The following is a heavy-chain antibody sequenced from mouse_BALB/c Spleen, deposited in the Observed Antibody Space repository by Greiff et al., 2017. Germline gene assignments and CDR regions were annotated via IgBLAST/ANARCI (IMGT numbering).Heavy chain of an antibody. V-gene: IGHV1-82*01. CDR3: ARDAGYFDV. CDR1: GYAFSSSW. Sequence: QVQLQQSGPELVKPGASVKISCKASGYAFSSSWMNWVKQRPGQGLEWIGRIYPGDGDTNYNGKFKGKATLTADKSSSTAYMQLSSLTSVDSAVYCCARDAGYFDVWGAGTTGTVSS. CDR2: IYPGDGDT. J-gene: IGHJ1*01.